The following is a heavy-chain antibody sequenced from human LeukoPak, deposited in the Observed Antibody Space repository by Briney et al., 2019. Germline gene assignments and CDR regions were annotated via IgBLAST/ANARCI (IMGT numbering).Heavy chain of an antibody. V-gene: IGHV5-51*01. J-gene: IGHJ4*02. CDR3: ARRTYYYGSGSYPFDY. CDR1: GYRFIDYW. D-gene: IGHD3-10*01. Sequence: GESLKISCQVIGYRFIDYWIGWVRQVPGKRLEWVAIVYPGDSDSRYSPSFQGQVTISADKSISTAYLQWSRLKASDTGIYYCARRTYYYGSGSYPFDYWGQGTRVTVSS. CDR2: VYPGDSDS.